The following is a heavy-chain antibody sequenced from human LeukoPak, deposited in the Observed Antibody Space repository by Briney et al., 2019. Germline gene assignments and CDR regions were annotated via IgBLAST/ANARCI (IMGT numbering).Heavy chain of an antibody. V-gene: IGHV3-21*01. CDR3: ARVSGGYFDY. Sequence: PGGSLRLSCAASGFIFSDYNMNWVRQAPGKGLEWVSSISSSSTYIFYADSVKGRFTISRDNAKNSEYLQMNSLRAEDTAVFYCARVSGGYFDYWGQGTLVTVSS. D-gene: IGHD1-26*01. J-gene: IGHJ4*02. CDR2: ISSSSTYI. CDR1: GFIFSDYN.